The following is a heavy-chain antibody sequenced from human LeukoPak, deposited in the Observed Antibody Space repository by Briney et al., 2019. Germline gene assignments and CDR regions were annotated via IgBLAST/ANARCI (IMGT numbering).Heavy chain of an antibody. Sequence: PSETLSLTCTVSGGSISSYYWSWIRQPPGKGLEWIGYIYYSGSTNYNPSLKSRVTISVDTSKNQFSLKLNSVTAADTAVYYCEKGYSYGSFDYWGQGTLVTVSS. V-gene: IGHV4-59*01. J-gene: IGHJ4*02. D-gene: IGHD5-18*01. CDR3: EKGYSYGSFDY. CDR1: GGSISSYY. CDR2: IYYSGST.